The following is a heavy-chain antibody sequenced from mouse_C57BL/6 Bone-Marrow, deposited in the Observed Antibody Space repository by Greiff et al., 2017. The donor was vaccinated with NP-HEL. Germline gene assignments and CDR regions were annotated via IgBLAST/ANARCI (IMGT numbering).Heavy chain of an antibody. CDR2: ISSGGSYT. CDR1: GFTFSSYG. Sequence: EVQRVESGGDLVKPGGSLKLSCAASGFTFSSYGMSWVRQTPDKRLEWVATISSGGSYTYYPDRVKGRFTISRDNAKNTLYLQMSSLKSEDTAMYYCARSRAWFAYWGQGTLVTVSA. V-gene: IGHV5-6*01. CDR3: ARSRAWFAY. D-gene: IGHD3-3*01. J-gene: IGHJ3*01.